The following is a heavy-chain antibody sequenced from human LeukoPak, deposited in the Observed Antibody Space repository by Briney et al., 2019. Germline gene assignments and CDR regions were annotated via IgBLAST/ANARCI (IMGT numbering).Heavy chain of an antibody. Sequence: PSETLSLTCTVSGGSISSYYWSWIRQPPGKGLEWIGYIYYSGSTYYNPSLKSRVTISVDTSKNQFSLKLSSVTAADTAVYYCASPGIVGATFWGQGTLVTVSS. CDR2: IYYSGST. CDR3: ASPGIVGATF. CDR1: GGSISSYY. V-gene: IGHV4-59*12. D-gene: IGHD1-26*01. J-gene: IGHJ4*02.